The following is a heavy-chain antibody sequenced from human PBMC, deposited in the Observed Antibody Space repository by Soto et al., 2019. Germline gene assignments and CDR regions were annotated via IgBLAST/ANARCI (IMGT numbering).Heavy chain of an antibody. Sequence: GGSLRLSCAASGFTVSSNYMSWVRQAPGKGLEWVSVIYSGGSTYYADSVKGRFTISRDNSKNTLYLQMNSLRAEDTAVYYCARYDWQLATAAPTADYYYYYYMDVWGKGTTVTVSS. V-gene: IGHV3-66*01. CDR3: ARYDWQLATAAPTADYYYYYYMDV. CDR1: GFTVSSNY. J-gene: IGHJ6*03. D-gene: IGHD6-6*01. CDR2: IYSGGST.